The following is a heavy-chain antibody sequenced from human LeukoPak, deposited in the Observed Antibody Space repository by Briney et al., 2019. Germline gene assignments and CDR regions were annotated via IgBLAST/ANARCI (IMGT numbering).Heavy chain of an antibody. Sequence: GGSLRLSCAASGFTFSAYEVNWVRQAPGKGLETVSYISGSGNSISYADSVRGRFTISRDNAKNSLFLQMNSLRVEDTAVYYCVRDGRGYCGSTSCRPFDSWGRGTQVTVSS. CDR3: VRDGRGYCGSTSCRPFDS. D-gene: IGHD2-2*01. CDR2: ISGSGNSI. CDR1: GFTFSAYE. V-gene: IGHV3-48*03. J-gene: IGHJ4*02.